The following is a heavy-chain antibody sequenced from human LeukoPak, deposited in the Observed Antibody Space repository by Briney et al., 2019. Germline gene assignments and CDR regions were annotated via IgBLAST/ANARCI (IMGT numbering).Heavy chain of an antibody. Sequence: SETLSLTCTVSGGSISSYYWSWIRQPPGKGLEWIGYIYTSGSTNYNPSLKSRVTISVDTSKNQFSLKLSSVAAADTAVYYCAGLNRGTPFDPWGQGTLVTVSS. CDR3: AGLNRGTPFDP. CDR2: IYTSGST. V-gene: IGHV4-4*09. D-gene: IGHD1-14*01. CDR1: GGSISSYY. J-gene: IGHJ5*02.